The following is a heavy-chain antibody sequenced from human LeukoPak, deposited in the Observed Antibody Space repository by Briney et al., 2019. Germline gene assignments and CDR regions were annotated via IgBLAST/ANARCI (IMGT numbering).Heavy chain of an antibody. CDR3: ARDLRSKDPARGV. J-gene: IGHJ6*04. Sequence: GGSLRLSCAASGFTFSSYSMNWVRQAPGKGLEWVSSISSSSSYIYYADSVKGRFTISRDNAKNSLYLQMNSLRAEDTAVYYCARDLRSKDPARGVWGKGTTVTVSS. D-gene: IGHD6-6*01. V-gene: IGHV3-21*01. CDR2: ISSSSSYI. CDR1: GFTFSSYS.